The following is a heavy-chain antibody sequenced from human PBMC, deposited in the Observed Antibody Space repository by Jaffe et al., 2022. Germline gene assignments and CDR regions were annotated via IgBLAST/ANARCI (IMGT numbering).Heavy chain of an antibody. Sequence: QVQLQESGPGLVKPSETLSLTCTVSGGSISSYYWSWIRQPPGKGLEWIGYIYYSGSTNYNPSLKSRVTISVDTSKNQFSLKLSSVTAADTAVYYCARAPVLRFLEWRTYYYYMDVWGKGTTVTVSS. V-gene: IGHV4-59*01. J-gene: IGHJ6*03. CDR1: GGSISSYY. D-gene: IGHD3-3*01. CDR2: IYYSGST. CDR3: ARAPVLRFLEWRTYYYYMDV.